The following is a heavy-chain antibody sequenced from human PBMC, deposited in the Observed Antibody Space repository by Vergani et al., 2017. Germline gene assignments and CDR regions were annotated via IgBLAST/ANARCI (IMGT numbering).Heavy chain of an antibody. CDR2: ISWYSGSI. V-gene: IGHV3-9*01. Sequence: VQLVESGGGLVQPGRSLRLSCAASGFPFDVYAMHWVRHAPGKGLEWVAGISWYSGSIGDADSVQGRVTISRDNAKNSLYLQMNSLRSEYTALYYCANQGIRQAFDSWGQGTMVTASP. D-gene: IGHD3-10*01. CDR3: ANQGIRQAFDS. J-gene: IGHJ3*02. CDR1: GFPFDVYA.